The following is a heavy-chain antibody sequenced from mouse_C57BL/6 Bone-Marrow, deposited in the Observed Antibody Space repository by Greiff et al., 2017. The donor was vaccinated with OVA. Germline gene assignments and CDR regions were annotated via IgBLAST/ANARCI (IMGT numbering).Heavy chain of an antibody. CDR2: IDPGDGDT. Sequence: VQLQQSGAELVRPGASVKLSCTASGFNFNDYYMHWVKQRPEQGLEWIGKIDPGDGDTEYAPKFQGKATMTADTSSNTAYLQLSSLTSEDTDVDYCTTVCLSTTVVATDYGGQGTTLTVSS. J-gene: IGHJ2*01. CDR1: GFNFNDYY. CDR3: TTVCLSTTVVATDY. D-gene: IGHD1-1*01. V-gene: IGHV14-1*01.